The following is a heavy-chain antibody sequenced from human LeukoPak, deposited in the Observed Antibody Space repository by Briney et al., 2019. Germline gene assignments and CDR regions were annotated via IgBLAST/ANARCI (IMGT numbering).Heavy chain of an antibody. D-gene: IGHD1-7*01. Sequence: ASVKVSCKASGYTFTSYGISWVRQAPGQGLEWMGWISAYNGNTNYAQKLQGRVTMTTDISTSTAYMELRSLRSDDTAVYYCARDLNYRDYYYYYGMDVWGQGTTVTVSS. CDR1: GYTFTSYG. CDR2: ISAYNGNT. V-gene: IGHV1-18*01. J-gene: IGHJ6*02. CDR3: ARDLNYRDYYYYYGMDV.